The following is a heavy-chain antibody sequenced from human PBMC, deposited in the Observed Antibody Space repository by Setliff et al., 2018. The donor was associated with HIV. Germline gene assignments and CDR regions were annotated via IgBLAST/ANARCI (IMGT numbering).Heavy chain of an antibody. J-gene: IGHJ3*02. D-gene: IGHD3-22*01. CDR3: ARRLSYYDSSGRNYDAFDI. Sequence: PSETLSLTCTVSGDSISSYYWNWIRQPPGKGLEWIGYIYYSGSTNYNPSLKSRVTISVDTSKNQFSLKLSSVTAADTAVYYCARRLSYYDSSGRNYDAFDIWGQGTMVTVSS. V-gene: IGHV4-59*08. CDR1: GDSISSYY. CDR2: IYYSGST.